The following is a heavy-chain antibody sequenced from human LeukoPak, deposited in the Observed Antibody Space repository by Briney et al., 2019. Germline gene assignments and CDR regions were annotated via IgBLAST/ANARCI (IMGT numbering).Heavy chain of an antibody. D-gene: IGHD2-2*01. J-gene: IGHJ6*03. CDR2: FDPEDGET. Sequence: GASVKVSCKVSGYTLTELSMHWVRQAPGKGLEWMGGFDPEDGETIYAQRFQGRVTMTEDTSTDTAYMELSSLRSEDTAVYYCATGSSSWDRYYYYYMDVWGKGTTVTVSS. CDR1: GYTLTELS. CDR3: ATGSSSWDRYYYYYMDV. V-gene: IGHV1-24*01.